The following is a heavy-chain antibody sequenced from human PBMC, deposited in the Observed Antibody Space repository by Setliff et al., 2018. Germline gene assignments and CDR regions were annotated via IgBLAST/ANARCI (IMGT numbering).Heavy chain of an antibody. CDR3: GRGFSRMEGWGNWFDP. D-gene: IGHD3-3*01. CDR2: INHSGST. CDR1: GGSFSDYY. V-gene: IGHV4-34*01. J-gene: IGHJ5*02. Sequence: SETLSLTCGASGGSFSDYYWSWIRQTPGKGLEWIGEINHSGSTKCNPSLKSRVTLSVDTPKNQISLKLTSVTAADTAVYYCGRGFSRMEGWGNWFDPWGQGILVTVSS.